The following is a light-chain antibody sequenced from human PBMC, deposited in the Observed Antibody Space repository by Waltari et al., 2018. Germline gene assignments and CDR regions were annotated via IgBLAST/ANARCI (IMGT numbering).Light chain of an antibody. Sequence: EIVFTQSPVTLSLSPGERATTSCRASQSVSSYLTWDQQKPGQAPRLLIYDASNRATGIPARFRGSGSGTDFTLTISSLGPEDFAVYYCQQRSNWPPALTFGGGTKVEVK. J-gene: IGKJ4*01. CDR2: DAS. CDR1: QSVSSY. CDR3: QQRSNWPPALT. V-gene: IGKV3-11*01.